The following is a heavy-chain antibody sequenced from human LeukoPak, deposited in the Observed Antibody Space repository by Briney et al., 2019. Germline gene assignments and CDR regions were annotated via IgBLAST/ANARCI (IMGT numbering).Heavy chain of an antibody. CDR2: IEPSDSYT. D-gene: IGHD3-10*01. CDR1: GYSFASYW. CDR3: ARLNYYGSGSYSHDY. J-gene: IGHJ4*02. V-gene: IGHV5-10-1*01. Sequence: GESLKISCKGSGYSFASYWISWVRQMPGKGLEWMGRIEPSDSYTKYSPSFQGHVTISADKSISTAYLQWSSLEASDTAMYYCARLNYYGSGSYSHDYWGQGTLVTVSS.